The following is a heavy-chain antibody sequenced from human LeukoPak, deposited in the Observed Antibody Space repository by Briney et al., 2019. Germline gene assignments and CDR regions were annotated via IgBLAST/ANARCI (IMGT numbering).Heavy chain of an antibody. CDR2: ISAYNGNT. D-gene: IGHD3-9*01. CDR1: GYTFTSYG. J-gene: IGHJ5*02. Sequence: ASVKVSCKASGYTFTSYGLSWVRQAPGQGLEWMGWISAYNGNTNYAQKLQGRVTMTTDTSTSTAYMELRSLRSDDTAVYYCARDPGATVFQYTWFDPWGQGTLVTVSS. CDR3: ARDPGATVFQYTWFDP. V-gene: IGHV1-18*01.